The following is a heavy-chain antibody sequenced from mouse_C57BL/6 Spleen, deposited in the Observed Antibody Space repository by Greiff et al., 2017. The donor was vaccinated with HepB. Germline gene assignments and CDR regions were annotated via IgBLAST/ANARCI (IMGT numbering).Heavy chain of an antibody. CDR1: GYSITSGYY. Sequence: EVQLQESGPGLVKPSQSLSLTCSVTGYSITSGYYWNWIRQFPGNKLEWMGYISYDGSNNYNPSLKNRISITRDTSKNQFFLTLNSVTTEDTATYYCARDRELEFAYWGQGTLVTVSA. J-gene: IGHJ3*01. D-gene: IGHD3-1*01. V-gene: IGHV3-6*01. CDR2: ISYDGSN. CDR3: ARDRELEFAY.